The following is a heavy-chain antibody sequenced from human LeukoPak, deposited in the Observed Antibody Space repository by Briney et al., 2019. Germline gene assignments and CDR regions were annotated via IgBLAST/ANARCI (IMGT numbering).Heavy chain of an antibody. V-gene: IGHV4-39*01. CDR1: GGSISSSSYS. Sequence: SETLSLTCTVSGGSISSSSYSWGWIRQPPGKGLEWIGTISDSGNTYYNPSLRSRVTISEDTSKNQFSLKLTSVTAADTAVYYRARQGDGGRAYDHWGQGILVTVSS. D-gene: IGHD4-23*01. CDR2: ISDSGNT. J-gene: IGHJ4*02. CDR3: ARQGDGGRAYDH.